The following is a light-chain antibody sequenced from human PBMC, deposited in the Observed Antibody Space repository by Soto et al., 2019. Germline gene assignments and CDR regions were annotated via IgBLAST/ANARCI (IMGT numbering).Light chain of an antibody. Sequence: EVVLTQSPVTLSLSPGERATVSCRASQSVSSPYLAWYQQKPGQPPRLLIYGASSRATDIPDRFIGSGSGTELTLTIARLATEDFAMYYCQQYGSSPFTFGPGTKVDI. V-gene: IGKV3-20*01. CDR2: GAS. CDR1: QSVSSPY. CDR3: QQYGSSPFT. J-gene: IGKJ3*01.